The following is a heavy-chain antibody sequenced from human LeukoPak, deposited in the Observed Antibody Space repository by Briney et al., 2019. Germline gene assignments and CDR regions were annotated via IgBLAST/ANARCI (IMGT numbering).Heavy chain of an antibody. CDR1: GYTFTGYY. CDR3: ARVRRLAVAGTGFDY. Sequence: ASVKVSCKASGYTFTGYYMHWVRRAPGQGLEWMGWINPNSGGTNYAQKFQGRVTMTRDTSISTAYMELSRLRSDDTAVYYCARVRRLAVAGTGFDYWGQGTLVTVSS. J-gene: IGHJ4*02. CDR2: INPNSGGT. D-gene: IGHD6-19*01. V-gene: IGHV1-2*02.